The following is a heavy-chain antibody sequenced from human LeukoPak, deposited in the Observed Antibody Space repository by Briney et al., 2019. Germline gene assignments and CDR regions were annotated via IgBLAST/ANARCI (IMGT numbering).Heavy chain of an antibody. J-gene: IGHJ1*01. Sequence: GGSLRLSCAASGFTFSSYSMNWVRQAPGKGLAWVSSISSSSSYIYYADSVKGRFTISRENAKNSLYLQMNSLRAEDTAVYYCARNCYGGNLPCYFQHWGQGTLVTVSS. V-gene: IGHV3-21*01. CDR3: ARNCYGGNLPCYFQH. CDR2: ISSSSSYI. CDR1: GFTFSSYS. D-gene: IGHD4-23*01.